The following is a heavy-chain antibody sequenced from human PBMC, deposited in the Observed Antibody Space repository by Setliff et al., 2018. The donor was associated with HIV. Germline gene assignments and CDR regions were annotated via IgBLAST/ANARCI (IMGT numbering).Heavy chain of an antibody. CDR1: GDNFNSHS. Sequence: SVKVSCKASGDNFNSHSISWVRQAPGQGLEWMGGIVPIFGTPNYAQKFKGRLTITADESTSTVYMELSSLRSEDTAVYFCARDSRDIVVVIAPEPEPYYYYSMDVWGEGTKVTVSS. J-gene: IGHJ6*04. V-gene: IGHV1-69*13. CDR2: IVPIFGTP. D-gene: IGHD2-15*01. CDR3: ARDSRDIVVVIAPEPEPYYYYSMDV.